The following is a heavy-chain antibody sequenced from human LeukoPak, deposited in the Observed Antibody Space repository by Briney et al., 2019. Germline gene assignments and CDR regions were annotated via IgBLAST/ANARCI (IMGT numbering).Heavy chain of an antibody. D-gene: IGHD6-25*01. CDR2: IGTAGDT. CDR1: GFTFSSYD. Sequence: GGSLRLSCAASGFTFSSYDMHWVRQATGKDLEWVSAIGTAGDTYYPGSVKGRFTISRENAKNSLYLQMNSLRAGDTAVYYCARRMIAAGCMDVWGQGTTVTVSS. CDR3: ARRMIAAGCMDV. V-gene: IGHV3-13*04. J-gene: IGHJ6*02.